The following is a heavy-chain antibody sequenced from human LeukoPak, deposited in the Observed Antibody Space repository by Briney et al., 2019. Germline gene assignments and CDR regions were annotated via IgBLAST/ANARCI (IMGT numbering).Heavy chain of an antibody. CDR2: INPDGSIR. Sequence: AGGSLRLSCAASGLTFSTYWMHWVRQAPGKGLAWVARINPDGSIRTYANSVQGRVTISRDTAKDTLLLQMNSLRAEDTAVYYCAREARVRVALQYWGQGTPVTVSS. J-gene: IGHJ4*02. D-gene: IGHD3-10*01. CDR3: AREARVRVALQY. CDR1: GLTFSTYW. V-gene: IGHV3-74*03.